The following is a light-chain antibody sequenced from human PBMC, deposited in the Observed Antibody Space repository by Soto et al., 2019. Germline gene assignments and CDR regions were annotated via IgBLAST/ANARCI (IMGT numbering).Light chain of an antibody. J-gene: IGKJ1*01. V-gene: IGKV1-5*03. CDR1: WSINNL. Sequence: DIESTRSPSNLSASVVDRVTITCRARWSINNLLAWFQQKPGKAPEILIYKATRLESGVPSRFSGSGSGTEFTLTISILQPDDFATYYSLPYYDHRPFGQGTMLDIK. CDR3: LPYYDHRP. CDR2: KAT.